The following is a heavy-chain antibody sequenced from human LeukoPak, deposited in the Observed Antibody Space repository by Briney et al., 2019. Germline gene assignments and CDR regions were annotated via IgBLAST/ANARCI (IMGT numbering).Heavy chain of an antibody. J-gene: IGHJ4*02. Sequence: SETLSLTCTVSGGSIGSYYWSWIRQPPGKGLEWIGYIYYSGSTNYNPSLKSRVTISVDTSKNQFSLKLSSVTAADTAVYYCARDGIGLDYWGQGTLVTVSS. D-gene: IGHD1-26*01. CDR2: IYYSGST. CDR1: GGSIGSYY. V-gene: IGHV4-59*12. CDR3: ARDGIGLDY.